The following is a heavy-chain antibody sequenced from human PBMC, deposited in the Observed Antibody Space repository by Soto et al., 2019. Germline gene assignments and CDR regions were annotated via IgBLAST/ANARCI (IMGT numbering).Heavy chain of an antibody. Sequence: QVQLVESGGGVVQPGTSLRLSCEASGFTFNSYGMHWVRQAPGKGLEWVAVISFDEKNQMYIDSVEGRFTISRDNSRNTLYLQMNSLRVEDTGLYFCAKEAVEATYYHYGMDVWGQGTTVTVSS. V-gene: IGHV3-30*18. CDR1: GFTFNSYG. CDR2: ISFDEKNQ. D-gene: IGHD6-19*01. CDR3: AKEAVEATYYHYGMDV. J-gene: IGHJ6*02.